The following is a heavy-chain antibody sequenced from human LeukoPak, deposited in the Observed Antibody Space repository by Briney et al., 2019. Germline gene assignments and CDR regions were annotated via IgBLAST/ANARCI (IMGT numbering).Heavy chain of an antibody. Sequence: PGGSLRLSCAASGFTFSSYAMSWVRQAPGKGLEWVANIKQDGSEKYYVDSVKGRFTISRDNAKNSLYLQMNGLRAEDTAVYYCARAYYEYDYWGQGTLVTVSS. D-gene: IGHD3-22*01. CDR3: ARAYYEYDY. CDR2: IKQDGSEK. CDR1: GFTFSSYA. J-gene: IGHJ4*02. V-gene: IGHV3-7*01.